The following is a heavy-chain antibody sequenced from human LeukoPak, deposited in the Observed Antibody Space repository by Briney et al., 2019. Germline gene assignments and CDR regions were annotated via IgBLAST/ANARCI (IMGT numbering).Heavy chain of an antibody. CDR3: ARGFFAFGGVIALRDY. D-gene: IGHD3-16*02. CDR1: GFTFSSYS. V-gene: IGHV3-7*04. Sequence: PGGSLRLSCAASGFTFSSYSMSWVRQAPGKGLEWVANIKLDGSEKYYVDSVKGRFTISRDNAKKSLYLQMNRRRDEDTAVYYCARGFFAFGGVIALRDYWGQGTLVTVSS. CDR2: IKLDGSEK. J-gene: IGHJ4*02.